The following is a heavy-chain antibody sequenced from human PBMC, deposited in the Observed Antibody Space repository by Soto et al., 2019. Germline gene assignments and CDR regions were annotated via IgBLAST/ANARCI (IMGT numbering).Heavy chain of an antibody. CDR2: IYWDDDK. V-gene: IGHV2-5*02. CDR3: IQSRCGGDCLQSYASYYYYGMDV. CDR1: AFSLSTGGVG. Sequence: GPTLVNPTPTLTLTWTFSAFSLSTGGVGVGWIRQPPGKALEWLALIYWDDDKRYSPSLRSRLTITKDTSKNQVVLTMTNMDPVDTATYYCIQSRCGGDCLQSYASYYYYGMDVWGQGTTVTVSS. D-gene: IGHD2-21*02. J-gene: IGHJ6*02.